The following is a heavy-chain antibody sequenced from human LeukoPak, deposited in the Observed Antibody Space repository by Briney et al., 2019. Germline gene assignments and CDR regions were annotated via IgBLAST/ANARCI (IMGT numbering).Heavy chain of an antibody. J-gene: IGHJ4*02. CDR1: GGTFSSYA. V-gene: IGHV1-69*05. CDR3: AIVVPAAPYFDY. Sequence: SVKVSCKASGGTFSSYAISWVRQAPGQGLEWMGGIIPMFGTANYAQKFQGRVTITTDESTSTAYMELSSLRSEDTAVYYCAIVVPAAPYFDYWGQGTLVTVSS. CDR2: IIPMFGTA. D-gene: IGHD2-2*01.